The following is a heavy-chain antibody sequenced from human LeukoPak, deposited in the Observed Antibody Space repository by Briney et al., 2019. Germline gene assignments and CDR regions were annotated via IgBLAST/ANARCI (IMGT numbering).Heavy chain of an antibody. Sequence: PSETLSLTCTVSGGSISSYYWSWIRQPPGKGLEWIGYIYYSGSTNYNPSLKSRVTISVDTSKNQFSLKLSSVTAGDTAVYYCARDIAAADGYFDYWGQGTLVTVPS. CDR3: ARDIAAADGYFDY. CDR2: IYYSGST. D-gene: IGHD6-13*01. J-gene: IGHJ4*02. V-gene: IGHV4-59*01. CDR1: GGSISSYY.